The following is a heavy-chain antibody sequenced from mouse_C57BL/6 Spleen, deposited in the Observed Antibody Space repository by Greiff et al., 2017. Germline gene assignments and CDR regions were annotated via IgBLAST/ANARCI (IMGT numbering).Heavy chain of an antibody. Sequence: DVQLQESGAELVKPGASVKLSCTASGFNIKDYYMHWVKQRTEQGLEWIGRIDPEDGETKYAPKFQGKATITADTSSNTAYLQLSSLTSADTAVYYCATYYYGSSYDFDYWGQGTTLTVSS. CDR2: IDPEDGET. CDR3: ATYYYGSSYDFDY. J-gene: IGHJ2*01. D-gene: IGHD1-1*01. V-gene: IGHV14-2*01. CDR1: GFNIKDYY.